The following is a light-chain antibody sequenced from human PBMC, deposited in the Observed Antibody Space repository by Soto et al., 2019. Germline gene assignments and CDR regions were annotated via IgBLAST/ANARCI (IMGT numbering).Light chain of an antibody. CDR3: QQYETSLGLT. CDR2: DAS. V-gene: IGKV3-20*01. J-gene: IGKJ1*01. CDR1: QTVRNNY. Sequence: EFVLTQSPGTLSLSPGERATLSCRASQTVRNNYLAWYQQKPGQAPKLLIYDASSRATGIPDRFSGGGSGTDFILTISRLEPEDFAVYYCQQYETSLGLTFGQGTKVDIK.